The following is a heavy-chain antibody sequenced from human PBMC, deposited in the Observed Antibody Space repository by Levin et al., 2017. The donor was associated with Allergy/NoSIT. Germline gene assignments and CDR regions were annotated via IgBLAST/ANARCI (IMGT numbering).Heavy chain of an antibody. Sequence: GESLKISCAASGFTFSSYAMHWVRQAPGKGLEWVAVISYDGSNKYYADSVKGRFTISRDNSKNTLYLQMNSLRAEDTAVYYCASGDKYNWNYSFDYWGQGTLVTVSS. CDR3: ASGDKYNWNYSFDY. J-gene: IGHJ4*02. D-gene: IGHD1-7*01. CDR1: GFTFSSYA. CDR2: ISYDGSNK. V-gene: IGHV3-30*04.